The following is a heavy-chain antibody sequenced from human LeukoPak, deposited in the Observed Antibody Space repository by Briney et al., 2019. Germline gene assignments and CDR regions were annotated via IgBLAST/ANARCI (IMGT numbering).Heavy chain of an antibody. J-gene: IGHJ4*02. CDR2: MNPNSGNT. CDR3: ARGPMYSSSPLGY. V-gene: IGHV1-8*03. Sequence: ASVKVSCKASGYTFTSYDINWVREATGQGLEWMGWMNPNSGNTGYAQKFQGRVTITRNTSISTAYMELSSLRSEDTAVYYCARGPMYSSSPLGYWGQGTLVTVFS. CDR1: GYTFTSYD. D-gene: IGHD6-6*01.